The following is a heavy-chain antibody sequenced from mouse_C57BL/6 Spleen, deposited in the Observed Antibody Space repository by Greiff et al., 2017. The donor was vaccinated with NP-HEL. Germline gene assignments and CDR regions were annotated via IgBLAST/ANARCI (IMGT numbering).Heavy chain of an antibody. J-gene: IGHJ3*01. V-gene: IGHV1-54*01. CDR1: GYAFTNYL. CDR2: INPGSGGT. CDR3: ARGGDYDAGGFAY. Sequence: QVQLQQSGAELVRPGTSVKVSCKASGYAFTNYLIEWVKQRPGQGLEWIGVINPGSGGTNYNEKFKGKATLTADKSSSTAYMQLSSLTSEDSAVSFGARGGDYDAGGFAYWGQGTLVTVSA. D-gene: IGHD2-4*01.